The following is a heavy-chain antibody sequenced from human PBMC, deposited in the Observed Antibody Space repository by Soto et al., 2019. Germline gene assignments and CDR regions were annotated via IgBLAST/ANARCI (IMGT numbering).Heavy chain of an antibody. V-gene: IGHV1-18*01. CDR2: ISAYNGNT. Sequence: ASVKGSCKASGYTFTSYGISWVRQAPGQGLEWMGWISAYNGNTNYAQKLQGRVTMTTDTSTSTAYMELRSLRSDDTAVYYCARRDIVVVPDYYGMDVWGQGTTVTVSS. CDR3: ARRDIVVVPDYYGMDV. CDR1: GYTFTSYG. J-gene: IGHJ6*02. D-gene: IGHD2-2*01.